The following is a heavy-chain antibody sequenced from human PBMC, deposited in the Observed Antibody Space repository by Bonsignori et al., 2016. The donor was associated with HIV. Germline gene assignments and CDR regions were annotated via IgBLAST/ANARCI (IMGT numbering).Heavy chain of an antibody. CDR3: FYENFDY. Sequence: WIRQPPGKGLEWVGRIRSKANSYATAYAASVKGRFTISRDDSENTAYLQMNSLKTEDTAVYYCFYENFDYWGQGTLVTVSS. V-gene: IGHV3-73*01. CDR2: IRSKANSYAT. J-gene: IGHJ4*02. D-gene: IGHD2/OR15-2a*01.